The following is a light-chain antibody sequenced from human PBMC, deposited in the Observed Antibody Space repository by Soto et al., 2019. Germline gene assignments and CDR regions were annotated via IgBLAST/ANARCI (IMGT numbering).Light chain of an antibody. V-gene: IGLV2-14*01. CDR2: EVN. CDR3: SSYTTSNTVV. Sequence: QSALTQPASVSGSPGQSITISCTGTSSDVGAYNYVSWYQQHPGKAPKLMIYEVNYRPSGVSNRFSGSKSGITASLTISGPQAEDEADYHCSSYTTSNTVVFGGGTQLTVL. CDR1: SSDVGAYNY. J-gene: IGLJ7*01.